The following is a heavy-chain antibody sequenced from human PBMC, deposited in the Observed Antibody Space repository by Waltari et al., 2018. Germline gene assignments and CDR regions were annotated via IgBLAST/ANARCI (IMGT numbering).Heavy chain of an antibody. Sequence: QVQLQQWGAGLLKPSETLSLTCAVYGGSFSGYYWSWIRQPPGKGLEWIGEINHSGSTNDNPSIKSRVTRSVDTSKNQFSLKLSSVTAADTAVYYCARGLRQYYDSSAQRAFDIWGQGTMVTVSS. CDR1: GGSFSGYY. V-gene: IGHV4-34*01. CDR2: INHSGST. J-gene: IGHJ3*02. D-gene: IGHD3-22*01. CDR3: ARGLRQYYDSSAQRAFDI.